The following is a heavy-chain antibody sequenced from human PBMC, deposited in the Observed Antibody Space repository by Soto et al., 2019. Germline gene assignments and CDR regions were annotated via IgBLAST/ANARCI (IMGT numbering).Heavy chain of an antibody. V-gene: IGHV1-2*02. J-gene: IGHJ6*02. CDR1: GHSFTAYY. CDR2: INPNSGGT. Sequence: ASVKVSCKASGHSFTAYYMHWVRQAPGQGLEWMGWINPNSGGTKYAQRFQGRVTMTTDTSTSTAYMELRSLRSDDTAVYYCARIHWVVPAAPGTGYDIMTGYYAPSYYYGMDVWGQGTTVTVSS. CDR3: ARIHWVVPAAPGTGYDIMTGYYAPSYYYGMDV. D-gene: IGHD3-9*01.